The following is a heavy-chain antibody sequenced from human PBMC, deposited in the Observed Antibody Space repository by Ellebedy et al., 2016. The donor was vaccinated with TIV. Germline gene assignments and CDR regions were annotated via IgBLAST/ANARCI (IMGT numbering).Heavy chain of an antibody. CDR3: AKGCGGSCYWEAY. V-gene: IGHV3-23*01. CDR1: GFTFSNYA. Sequence: PGGSLRLSCAASGFTFSNYAMNWVRQAPGKGLEWVSGISSSGDTTYYADSVKGRFTVSRDNSKNTLFLQVNSLGAEDKAVYYCAKGCGGSCYWEAYWGQGTLVTVSS. D-gene: IGHD2-15*01. J-gene: IGHJ4*02. CDR2: ISSSGDTT.